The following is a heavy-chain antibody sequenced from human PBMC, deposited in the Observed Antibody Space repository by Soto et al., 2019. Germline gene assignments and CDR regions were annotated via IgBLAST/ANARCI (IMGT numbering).Heavy chain of an antibody. V-gene: IGHV1-18*01. Sequence: QVQLVQSGPEVKKPGASVKVSCKASGYTFTNYGITWVRQAPGQGLEWMGWITASNGNTNYAREIQGRLTLTRDTSTNTAYIELRSLRSDDTAVYYCARGASCSSASCYDNFHYGLAVWGQGTTVIVSS. CDR1: GYTFTNYG. J-gene: IGHJ6*02. CDR3: ARGASCSSASCYDNFHYGLAV. D-gene: IGHD2-2*01. CDR2: ITASNGNT.